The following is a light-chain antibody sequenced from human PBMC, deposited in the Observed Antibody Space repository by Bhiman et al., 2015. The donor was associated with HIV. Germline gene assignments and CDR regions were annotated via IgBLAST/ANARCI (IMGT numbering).Light chain of an antibody. V-gene: IGLV2-14*03. Sequence: QSALTQPASVSGSPGQSITISCTGTSSDVGGYNYVSWYQHHPGKAPKLMIYDVSKRPSGVSNRFSGSKSGNTASLTVSGLQAEDEADYYCSSYTISSSLVFGGGTKLTVL. J-gene: IGLJ2*01. CDR1: SSDVGGYNY. CDR3: SSYTISSSLV. CDR2: DVS.